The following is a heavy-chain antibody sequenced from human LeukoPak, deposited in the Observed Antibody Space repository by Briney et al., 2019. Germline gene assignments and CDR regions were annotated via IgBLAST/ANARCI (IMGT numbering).Heavy chain of an antibody. CDR2: ISSSSSTI. J-gene: IGHJ6*02. CDR3: ATNYYGSGRDV. V-gene: IGHV3-48*01. CDR1: GFTFSSYS. D-gene: IGHD3-10*01. Sequence: GGFLRLSCAASGFTFSSYSMNWVRQAPGKGLEWVSYISSSSSTIYYADSVKGRFTISRDNAKNSLYLQMNSLRAEDTAVYYCATNYYGSGRDVWGQGTTVTVSS.